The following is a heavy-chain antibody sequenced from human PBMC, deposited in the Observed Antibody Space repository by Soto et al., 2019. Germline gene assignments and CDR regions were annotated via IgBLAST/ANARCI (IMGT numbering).Heavy chain of an antibody. CDR3: ARDLYYDSSGYVNDY. CDR1: GGTFSSYA. CDR2: IIPIFGTA. D-gene: IGHD3-22*01. J-gene: IGHJ4*02. Sequence: VKVSCKASGGTFSSYAISWVRQAPGQGLEWMGGIIPIFGTANYAQKFQGRVTITADESTSTAYMELSSLRSEDTAVYYCARDLYYDSSGYVNDYWGPGTLVTVSS. V-gene: IGHV1-69*13.